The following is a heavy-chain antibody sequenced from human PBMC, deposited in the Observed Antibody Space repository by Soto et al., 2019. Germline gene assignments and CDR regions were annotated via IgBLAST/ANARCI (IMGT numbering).Heavy chain of an antibody. D-gene: IGHD6-6*01. J-gene: IGHJ6*02. CDR3: ARAARRGFYYYYGMDV. CDR2: ISSSGGTI. Sequence: GGSLRLSCAASGFTFSSYEMNWVRQAPGKGLEWVSYISSSGGTIYYADSVKGRFTISRDNAKNSLYLQMNSLRAEDTAVYYCARAARRGFYYYYGMDVWGQGTTVTVSS. CDR1: GFTFSSYE. V-gene: IGHV3-48*03.